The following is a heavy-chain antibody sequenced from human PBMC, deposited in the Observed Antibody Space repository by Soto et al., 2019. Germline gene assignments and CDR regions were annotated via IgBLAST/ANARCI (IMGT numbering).Heavy chain of an antibody. CDR2: IKSAETTT. CDR3: SRSLQLDYDQDF. D-gene: IGHD4-17*01. Sequence: EVQLVESGGGLVQPGGSLRLSCAASGFTFTDYWIHWVRQVPGKGLVWVSRIKSAETTTGYADSVKGRFTISRDNAKNTVYLQMSSLRAEDTAVYYCSRSLQLDYDQDFWGQGILVTVSS. J-gene: IGHJ4*02. V-gene: IGHV3-74*01. CDR1: GFTFTDYW.